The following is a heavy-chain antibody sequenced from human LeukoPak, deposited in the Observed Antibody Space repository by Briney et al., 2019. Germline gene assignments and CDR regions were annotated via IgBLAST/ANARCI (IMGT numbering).Heavy chain of an antibody. CDR3: TRGGSVPATRSFDY. Sequence: GRSVRLSCAVSGFPVSSNFMSWVRQAPGKGLQSVSIMFSGGSTDYADSVRGRFSISRDSSQNTVYLQMNSLRVEDTAVYYCTRGGSVPATRSFDYWGQGTLVTVSS. D-gene: IGHD6-19*01. CDR1: GFPVSSNF. J-gene: IGHJ4*02. CDR2: MFSGGST. V-gene: IGHV3-53*01.